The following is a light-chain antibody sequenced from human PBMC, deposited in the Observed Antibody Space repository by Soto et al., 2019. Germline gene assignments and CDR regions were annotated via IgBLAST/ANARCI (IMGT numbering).Light chain of an antibody. Sequence: EIVLTQSPGTLSLSPGERATLSCRASQSVSSSYLAWYQQKPGQAPRLLIYGASSRATGIPDRFSASGSGTEFTLSISRLVPDDFAVYYCQQYCSSLVCTFGQGTKVEIK. V-gene: IGKV3-20*01. CDR2: GAS. CDR3: QQYCSSLVCT. CDR1: QSVSSSY. J-gene: IGKJ1*01.